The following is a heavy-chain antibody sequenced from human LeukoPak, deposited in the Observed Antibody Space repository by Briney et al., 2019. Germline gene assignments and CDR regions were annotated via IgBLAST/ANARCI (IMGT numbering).Heavy chain of an antibody. CDR3: ARVNLDKEHWFDP. J-gene: IGHJ5*02. D-gene: IGHD2-2*03. Sequence: GASVKVSCKASGDTFSSYAISWVRQAPGQGLEWMGGIIPIFGTANYAQKFQGRVTITADESTSTAYMELSSLRSEDTAVYYCARVNLDKEHWFDPWGQGTLVTVSS. CDR1: GDTFSSYA. CDR2: IIPIFGTA. V-gene: IGHV1-69*01.